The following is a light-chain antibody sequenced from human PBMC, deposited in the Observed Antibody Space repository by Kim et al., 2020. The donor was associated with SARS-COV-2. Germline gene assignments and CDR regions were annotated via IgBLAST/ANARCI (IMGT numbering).Light chain of an antibody. CDR2: DAS. Sequence: LSLSPGERATFSCRASQSVSSYLAWYQQKPGQAPRLLIYDASNRATGIPARFSGSGSGTDFTLTISSLEPEDFAVYYCQQRSNWLTFGGGTKLEI. V-gene: IGKV3-11*01. J-gene: IGKJ4*01. CDR1: QSVSSY. CDR3: QQRSNWLT.